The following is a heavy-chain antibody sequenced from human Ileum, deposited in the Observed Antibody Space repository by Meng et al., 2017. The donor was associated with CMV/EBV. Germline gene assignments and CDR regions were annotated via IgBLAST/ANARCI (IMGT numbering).Heavy chain of an antibody. CDR3: AIHARDRSYAGY. CDR1: GGSISSSSYY. D-gene: IGHD3-16*01. J-gene: IGHJ4*02. V-gene: IGHV4-39*01. Sequence: SETLSLTCTVSGGSISSSSYYWGWIRQPPGKGLEWIGSIYYSGSTYYNPSLKSRVTISVDTSKNQFSLTLSSVTAADTAVYYCAIHARDRSYAGYCGQGTLVVASS. CDR2: IYYSGST.